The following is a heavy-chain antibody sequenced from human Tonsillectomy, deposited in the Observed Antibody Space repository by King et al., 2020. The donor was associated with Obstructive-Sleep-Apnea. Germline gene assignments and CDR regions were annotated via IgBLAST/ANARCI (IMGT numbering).Heavy chain of an antibody. J-gene: IGHJ2*01. Sequence: VQLVESGPGLVKPSQTLSLTCTVSGGSLSSGDYYWSWIRQPPGKGLEWIGYIYYSGSTYYNPSLKSRVTISVDTSKNQFSLKLSSVTAADTAVYYCARELWGSGSYYMSDWYFDLWGRGTLVTVSS. CDR3: ARELWGSGSYYMSDWYFDL. D-gene: IGHD3-10*01. V-gene: IGHV4-30-4*01. CDR2: IYYSGST. CDR1: GGSLSSGDYY.